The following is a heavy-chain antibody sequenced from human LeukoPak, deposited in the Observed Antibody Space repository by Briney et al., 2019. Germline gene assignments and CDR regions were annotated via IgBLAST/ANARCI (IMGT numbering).Heavy chain of an antibody. V-gene: IGHV1-69*01. J-gene: IGHJ4*02. CDR1: GGTFSSYA. CDR2: IIPIFGTA. D-gene: IGHD3-22*01. Sequence: GSSVKVSCKASGGTFSSYAISWVRQAPGQGLEWMGGIIPIFGTANYAQKFQGRVTITADESTSTAYMELSSLRPEDTAVYYCARSRDYYDSSGYESDYWGQGTLVTVSS. CDR3: ARSRDYYDSSGYESDY.